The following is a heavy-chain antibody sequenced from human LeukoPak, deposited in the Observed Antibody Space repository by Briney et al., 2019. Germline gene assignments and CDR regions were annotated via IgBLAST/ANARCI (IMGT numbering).Heavy chain of an antibody. J-gene: IGHJ4*02. D-gene: IGHD6-13*01. V-gene: IGHV4-59*02. CDR1: GGSVRNFY. CDR3: AREGIAAAGTDY. CDR2: ISHSGSV. Sequence: SETLSLTYTVSGGSVRNFYWSWIRQSPGKGLEWIRYISHSGSVNYNPSLKSRVTISVDTSKNQFSLKLSSVTAADTAVYYCAREGIAAAGTDYWGQGTLVTVSS.